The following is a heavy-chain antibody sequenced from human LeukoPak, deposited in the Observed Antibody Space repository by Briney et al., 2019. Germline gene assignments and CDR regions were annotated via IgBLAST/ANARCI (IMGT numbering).Heavy chain of an antibody. V-gene: IGHV3-7*03. Sequence: GGSLRLSCAASGFTFSSYWMNWARQAPGKGLEWVASINHNGNVNYYVDSVKGRFTISRDNSKNTLYLQMNSLRAEDTAVYYCARGFLHWGQGTLVTVSS. CDR1: GFTFSSYW. J-gene: IGHJ4*02. CDR2: INHNGNVN. CDR3: ARGFLH. D-gene: IGHD2/OR15-2a*01.